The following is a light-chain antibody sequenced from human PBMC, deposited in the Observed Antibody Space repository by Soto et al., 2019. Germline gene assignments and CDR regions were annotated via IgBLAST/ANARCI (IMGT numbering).Light chain of an antibody. CDR2: GAS. Sequence: EIVLTQSPGTLSLSPGERATLSCRASQSVNKNFLAWYQQKPGQAPRLLISGASNRATGIPDRFSGSGSGTDFSLTIDRLEPKDLAVYFCQQYGSSPPTFGRGTKVAIK. V-gene: IGKV3-20*01. CDR3: QQYGSSPPT. CDR1: QSVNKNF. J-gene: IGKJ4*01.